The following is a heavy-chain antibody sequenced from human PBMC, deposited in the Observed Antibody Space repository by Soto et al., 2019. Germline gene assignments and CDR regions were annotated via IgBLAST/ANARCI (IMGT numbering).Heavy chain of an antibody. V-gene: IGHV1-3*01. CDR2: INAGNGNT. Sequence: ASVTVSCTASGYTFTNYAMHWVRQAPGQRLEWMGWINAGNGNTKYSQKFQGRVTITRDTSASTAYMELSSLRSEDTAVYYCARGVAGPLHWLDPRGQGTLVTVSS. D-gene: IGHD6-19*01. CDR1: GYTFTNYA. CDR3: ARGVAGPLHWLDP. J-gene: IGHJ5*02.